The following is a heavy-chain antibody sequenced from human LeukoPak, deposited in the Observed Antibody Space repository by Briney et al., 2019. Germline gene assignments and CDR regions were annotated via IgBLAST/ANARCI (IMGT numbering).Heavy chain of an antibody. Sequence: GGSLRLSCVASGFTFSTYWMHWVRQAPGKGLLWVSRLSGDGSSTRFADSLKGRFTISRDNAKNTLYLQMNSLRAEDTAVYYCAKSDRGDYYWGQGTLVTVSS. CDR3: AKSDRGDYY. J-gene: IGHJ4*02. D-gene: IGHD3-10*01. CDR1: GFTFSTYW. CDR2: LSGDGSST. V-gene: IGHV3-74*01.